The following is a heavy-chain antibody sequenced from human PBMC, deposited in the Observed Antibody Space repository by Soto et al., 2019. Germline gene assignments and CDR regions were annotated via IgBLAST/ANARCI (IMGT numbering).Heavy chain of an antibody. CDR2: IYWDDDK. CDR3: AHRVLRTVFGLVTTTAIYFDF. CDR1: GFSLTTSGVG. Sequence: QITLNESGPTQVKPRQTLTLTCTFSGFSLTTSGVGVGWIRQSPGKAPEWLAPIYWDDDKRYSPSLKSRLTITKDISKNQVVLTMAELDPADTATYYCAHRVLRTVFGLVTTTAIYFDFWGQGTPVAVSS. J-gene: IGHJ4*02. V-gene: IGHV2-5*02. D-gene: IGHD3-3*01.